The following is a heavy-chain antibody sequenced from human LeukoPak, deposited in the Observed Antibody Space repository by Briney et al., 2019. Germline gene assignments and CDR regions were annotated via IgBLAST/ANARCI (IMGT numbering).Heavy chain of an antibody. CDR3: AKGQGNGWYSPAYFDY. CDR2: ISGSGGST. Sequence: GGSLRLSCAASGLTFSSYAMSWVRQAPGKGLEWVSAISGSGGSTYYADSVKGRFTISRDNSKNTLYLQMNSLRTEDTAVYYCAKGQGNGWYSPAYFDYWGQGALVTVSS. V-gene: IGHV3-23*01. D-gene: IGHD6-19*01. CDR1: GLTFSSYA. J-gene: IGHJ4*02.